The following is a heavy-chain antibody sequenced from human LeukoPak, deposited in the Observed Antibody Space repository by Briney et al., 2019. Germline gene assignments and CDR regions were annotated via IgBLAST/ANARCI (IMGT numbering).Heavy chain of an antibody. CDR1: GGSISSYY. Sequence: PSETLSLTCTVSGGSISSYYWSWIRQPPGKGLEWIGYIHYSGSTNYNPSLESRVTISVDTSKNQFSLKLRSVTAADTAVYYCARGGYYDILTGYYVYLDYWGQGTLVTVSS. CDR2: IHYSGST. D-gene: IGHD3-9*01. J-gene: IGHJ4*02. CDR3: ARGGYYDILTGYYVYLDY. V-gene: IGHV4-59*01.